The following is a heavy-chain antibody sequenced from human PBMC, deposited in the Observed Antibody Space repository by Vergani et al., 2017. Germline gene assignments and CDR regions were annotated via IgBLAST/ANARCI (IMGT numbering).Heavy chain of an antibody. D-gene: IGHD5-24*01. CDR1: GGTFSSYA. CDR2: IIPIFGTA. CDR3: ARDGARGYNVSPFDY. V-gene: IGHV1-69*01. Sequence: QVQLVQSGAEVKKPGSSVKVSCKASGGTFSSYALSWVRQAPGQGLEWMGGIIPIFGTANYAQKFQGRVTITADESTSTAYMELSSLRSEDTAVYYCARDGARGYNVSPFDYWGQGTLVTVSS. J-gene: IGHJ4*02.